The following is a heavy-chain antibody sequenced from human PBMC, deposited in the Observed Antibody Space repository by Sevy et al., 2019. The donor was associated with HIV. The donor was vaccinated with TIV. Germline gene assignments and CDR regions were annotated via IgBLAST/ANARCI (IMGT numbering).Heavy chain of an antibody. CDR2: MNPNSGNT. D-gene: IGHD4-17*01. J-gene: IGHJ6*02. V-gene: IGHV1-8*01. Sequence: ASVKVSCKASGYTFTSYDINWVRQATGQGLEWMGWMNPNSGNTGYAQKFQGRVTMTRNTSINTAYMELSSLRSEDTAVYYCAGGWGVGDYVSHGMDVWGQGTTVTVSS. CDR1: GYTFTSYD. CDR3: AGGWGVGDYVSHGMDV.